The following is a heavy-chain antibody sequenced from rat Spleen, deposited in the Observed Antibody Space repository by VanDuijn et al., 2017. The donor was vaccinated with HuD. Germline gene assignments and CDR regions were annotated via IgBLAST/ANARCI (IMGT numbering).Heavy chain of an antibody. J-gene: IGHJ2*01. D-gene: IGHD1-12*01. Sequence: EVQLVESGGGLVQPGRSLKLSCAASGFTFSDYAMAWVRQAPKKGLEWVATIIYDGTSTHYRDSVKGRFTISRDNAKSTLYLQMDSLRSEDTATYYCTKESYLQPLFDHWGQGVMVTVSS. V-gene: IGHV5-17*01. CDR1: GFTFSDYA. CDR3: TKESYLQPLFDH. CDR2: IIYDGTST.